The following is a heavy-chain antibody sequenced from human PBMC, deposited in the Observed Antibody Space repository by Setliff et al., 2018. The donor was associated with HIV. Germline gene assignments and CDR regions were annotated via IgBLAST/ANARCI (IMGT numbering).Heavy chain of an antibody. D-gene: IGHD4-17*01. CDR1: GGSISSGGYY. Sequence: SETLSLTCTVSGGSISSGGYYWSWIRQHPGKGLEWIGDIYYSGSTYYNPSLKSRISISIDTSKNQFSLKLNSVTAADTAVYYCARHQSVTYANFDHWGQGTLVTVSS. J-gene: IGHJ4*02. CDR3: ARHQSVTYANFDH. CDR2: IYYSGST. V-gene: IGHV4-31*03.